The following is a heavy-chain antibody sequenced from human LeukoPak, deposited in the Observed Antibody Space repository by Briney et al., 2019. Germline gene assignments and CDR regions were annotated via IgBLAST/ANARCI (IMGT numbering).Heavy chain of an antibody. Sequence: GGSLRLSCAASGFTSSSYWMSWVRQAPGKGLEWVANIKQDGSEKYYVDSVKGRFTISRDNAKNSLYLQMNSLRAEDTAVYYCARETYYYDSSGYYIAFDIWGQGTMVTVSS. V-gene: IGHV3-7*01. CDR1: GFTSSSYW. CDR3: ARETYYYDSSGYYIAFDI. D-gene: IGHD3-22*01. J-gene: IGHJ3*02. CDR2: IKQDGSEK.